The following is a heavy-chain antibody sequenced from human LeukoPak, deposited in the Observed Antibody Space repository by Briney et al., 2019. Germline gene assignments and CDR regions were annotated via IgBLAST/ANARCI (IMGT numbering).Heavy chain of an antibody. Sequence: GGSLRLSRAASGFTFSSYGMHWVRQAPGKGLEWVAVIWYDGSNKYYADSVKGRFTISRDNSKNTLYLQMNSLRAEDTAVYYCASLGYYDSSGEASDYWGQGTLVTVSS. V-gene: IGHV3-33*01. J-gene: IGHJ4*02. CDR3: ASLGYYDSSGEASDY. CDR1: GFTFSSYG. D-gene: IGHD3-22*01. CDR2: IWYDGSNK.